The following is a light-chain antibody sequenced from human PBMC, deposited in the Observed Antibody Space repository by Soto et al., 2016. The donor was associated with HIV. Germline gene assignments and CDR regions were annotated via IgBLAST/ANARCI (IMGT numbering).Light chain of an antibody. CDR1: QGISSS. J-gene: IGKJ1*01. CDR3: QQYYSTLPRT. CDR2: AAS. Sequence: DIKMTQSPSSLSASIGDRVTITCRASQGISSSLAWYQQKPGKAPKLLLYAASKSESGVPSRFSGSGPGTDYTLTISSLQPEDFATYYCQQYYSTLPRTFGQGTKVEIK. V-gene: IGKV1-NL1*01.